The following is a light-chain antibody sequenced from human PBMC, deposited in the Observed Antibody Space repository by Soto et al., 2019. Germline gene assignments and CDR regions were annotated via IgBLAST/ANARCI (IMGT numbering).Light chain of an antibody. J-gene: IGLJ3*02. CDR1: SSDIGAYNY. Sequence: QSALTQPPSASGSPGQSVTISCTGTSSDIGAYNYVSWYQQHPGKAPKLIIYEVNKRPSGVPDRFSGSKSGNTASLTVSGLQAEDEADYYCGTWDVSLSAGVFGGGTKLTVL. CDR2: EVN. CDR3: GTWDVSLSAGV. V-gene: IGLV2-8*01.